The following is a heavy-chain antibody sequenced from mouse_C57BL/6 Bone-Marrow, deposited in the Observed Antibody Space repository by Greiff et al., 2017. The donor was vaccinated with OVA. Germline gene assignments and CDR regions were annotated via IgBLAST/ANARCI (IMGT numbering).Heavy chain of an antibody. CDR2: ISSGGSYT. CDR3: ARRGNYYGSSSWFAY. V-gene: IGHV5-6*02. D-gene: IGHD1-1*01. J-gene: IGHJ3*01. Sequence: EVKLVESGGDLVKPGGSLKLSCAASGFTFSSYGMSWVRQTPDKRLEWVATISSGGSYTYYPDSVKGRFTISRDNAKNTLYLQMSSLKSEDTAMYYCARRGNYYGSSSWFAYWGQGTLVTVSA. CDR1: GFTFSSYG.